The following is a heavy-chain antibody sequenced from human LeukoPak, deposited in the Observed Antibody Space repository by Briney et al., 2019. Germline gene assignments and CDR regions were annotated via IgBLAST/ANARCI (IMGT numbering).Heavy chain of an antibody. V-gene: IGHV3-21*04. D-gene: IGHD6-19*01. Sequence: PGGSLRLSCAASGFTFSSYSMNWVRQAPGKGLEWVSSISSSSSYIYYADSVKGRFTISRDNAKNSLYLQMNSLRAEDTALYYCAKDSRPIAVAHWFDPWGQGTLVTVSS. CDR2: ISSSSSYI. CDR1: GFTFSSYS. J-gene: IGHJ5*02. CDR3: AKDSRPIAVAHWFDP.